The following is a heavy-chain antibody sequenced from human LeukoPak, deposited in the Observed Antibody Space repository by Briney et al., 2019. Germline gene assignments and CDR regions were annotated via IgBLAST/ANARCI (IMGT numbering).Heavy chain of an antibody. V-gene: IGHV3-23*01. Sequence: PGGSLRLSCAASGFTFSSYAMSWVRQAPGKGPEWVSVISHNGGTTSHTDSVKGRFTISRDNSKNTLYLQMNSLRAEDTAVYYCAKESTVTSHFDYWGQGTLVTVSS. CDR3: AKESTVTSHFDY. J-gene: IGHJ4*02. CDR1: GFTFSSYA. CDR2: ISHNGGTT. D-gene: IGHD4-11*01.